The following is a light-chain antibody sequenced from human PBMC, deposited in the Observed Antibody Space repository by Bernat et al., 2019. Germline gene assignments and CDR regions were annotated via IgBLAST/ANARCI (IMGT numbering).Light chain of an antibody. V-gene: IGKV1-9*01. CDR1: QVIGTY. CDR3: QQLNSFPIT. Sequence: DIQLTQSPPFLSASVGDRVTITCRASQVIGTYLAWYQQKPEKAPNLLIYGASTLQTGVPSRFSGSGSGTELTLTISSLQPEDSAAYYCQQLNSFPITFGQGTRLEIK. CDR2: GAS. J-gene: IGKJ5*01.